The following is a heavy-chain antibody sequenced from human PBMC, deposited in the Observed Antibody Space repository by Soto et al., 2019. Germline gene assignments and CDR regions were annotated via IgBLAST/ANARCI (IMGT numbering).Heavy chain of an antibody. V-gene: IGHV4-59*01. CDR1: GGSISSYY. CDR2: IYYSGST. D-gene: IGHD2-15*01. Sequence: SETLSLTCTVSGGSISSYYWSWIRQPPGKGLEWIGYIYYSGSTNYNPSLKSRVTISVDTSKNQFSLKLSSVTAADTAVYYCARDRGVVAATWFDPWGQGTLVTVS. J-gene: IGHJ5*02. CDR3: ARDRGVVAATWFDP.